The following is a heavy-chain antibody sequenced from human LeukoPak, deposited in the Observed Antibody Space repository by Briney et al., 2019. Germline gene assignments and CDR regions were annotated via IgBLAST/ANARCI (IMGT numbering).Heavy chain of an antibody. CDR1: GYSISSGYY. Sequence: SETLSLTCAVSGYSISSGYYWGWIRQPPGKGLEWIGSIYLSGSTYYNPSLKSRVTISVDTSKNQFSLKLSSVTAADTAVYYCARIPYGDYRGGSFDPWGQGTLVTVSS. CDR2: IYLSGST. J-gene: IGHJ5*02. V-gene: IGHV4-38-2*01. CDR3: ARIPYGDYRGGSFDP. D-gene: IGHD4-17*01.